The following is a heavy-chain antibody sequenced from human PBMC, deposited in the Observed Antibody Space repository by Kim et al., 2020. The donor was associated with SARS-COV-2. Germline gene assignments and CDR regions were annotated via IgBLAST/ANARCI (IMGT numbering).Heavy chain of an antibody. CDR1: GGSISSYY. Sequence: SETLSLTCTVSGGSISSYYWSWIRQPPGKGLEWIGYIYYSGSTNYNPSLKSRVTISVDTSKNQFSLKLSSVTAADTAVYYCARETTVGAAFDIWGQGTMVTVSS. CDR2: IYYSGST. V-gene: IGHV4-59*01. D-gene: IGHD1-26*01. CDR3: ARETTVGAAFDI. J-gene: IGHJ3*02.